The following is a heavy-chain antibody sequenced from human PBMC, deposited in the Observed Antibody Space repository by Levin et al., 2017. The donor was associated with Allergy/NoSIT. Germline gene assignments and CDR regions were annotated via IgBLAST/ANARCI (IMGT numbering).Heavy chain of an antibody. D-gene: IGHD1-1*01. CDR2: INHRGST. J-gene: IGHJ3*02. V-gene: IGHV4-34*01. CDR3: AKEGGTTGTTGQKVFDI. CDR1: GGSFNEYY. Sequence: SQTLSLTCAVSGGSFNEYYWTYIRQPPGKGLEWIGEINHRGSTNYSPSLKSRVTISVDTSKNQFSLRLSSVTAADKAVLYCAKEGGTTGTTGQKVFDIWGQGTMVTVSS.